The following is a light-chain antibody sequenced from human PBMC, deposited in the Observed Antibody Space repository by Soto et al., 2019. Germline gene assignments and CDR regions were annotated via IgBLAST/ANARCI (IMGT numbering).Light chain of an antibody. CDR2: GAS. V-gene: IGKV3-20*01. Sequence: EIVLTQSPGTLSLSPGERATLSWRASQSVSSSYLAWYQQKPGQAPRLLIYGASSRATGIPDRFSGSGSGTDFTLTISRLEPEDFAVYYCQQYGSSGWTFGQGTKVEIK. J-gene: IGKJ1*01. CDR3: QQYGSSGWT. CDR1: QSVSSSY.